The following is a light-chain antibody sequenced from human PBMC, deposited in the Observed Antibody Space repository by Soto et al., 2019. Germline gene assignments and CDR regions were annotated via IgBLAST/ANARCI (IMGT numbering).Light chain of an antibody. J-gene: IGKJ5*01. CDR3: MQSTQLPLP. CDR1: QSLLDSDGQTY. CDR2: EVS. V-gene: IGKV2D-29*01. Sequence: DIVMTQTPLSLSVTPGQPASISCKSSQSLLDSDGQTYLYWYLQKPGQPPQLLIFEVSKRFSGVPGRFSGSGSGTLFPLESSRVETEDVGVFHCMQSTQLPLPFGQGTRLDIK.